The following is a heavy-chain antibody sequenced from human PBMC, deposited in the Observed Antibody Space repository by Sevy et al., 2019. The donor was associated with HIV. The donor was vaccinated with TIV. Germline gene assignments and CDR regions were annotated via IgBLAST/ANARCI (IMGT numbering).Heavy chain of an antibody. Sequence: GGSLRLSCAASGFTFSTSTMNWVRQAPGKGLEWVSLMTGSGSYILYADSVKGRFTISRDNAKNSVFLQMNSRGVEDTAVYYCVRDGWNYWGQGTLVTVSS. CDR2: MTGSGSYI. D-gene: IGHD2-15*01. CDR1: GFTFSTST. V-gene: IGHV3-21*01. CDR3: VRDGWNY. J-gene: IGHJ4*02.